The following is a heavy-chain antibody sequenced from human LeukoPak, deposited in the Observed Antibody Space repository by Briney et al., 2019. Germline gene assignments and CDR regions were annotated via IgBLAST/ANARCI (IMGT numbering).Heavy chain of an antibody. D-gene: IGHD1-14*01. J-gene: IGHJ4*02. CDR1: GGSFSGYY. CDR2: INHSGST. V-gene: IGHV4-34*01. Sequence: DPSETLSLTCAVYGGSFSGYYWSWIRQPPGKGLEWIGEINHSGSTNYNPSLKSRVTISVDTSKNQFSLKLSSVTAAGTAVYYCARGFTGFHRRRDLDYWGQGTLVTVSS. CDR3: ARGFTGFHRRRDLDY.